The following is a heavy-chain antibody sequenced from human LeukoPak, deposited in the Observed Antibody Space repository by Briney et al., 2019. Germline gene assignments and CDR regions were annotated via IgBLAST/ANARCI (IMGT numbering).Heavy chain of an antibody. CDR2: INTSGNT. Sequence: SETLSLTCTVSGGSITSYYWSWIRQPAGKGLEWIGRINTSGNTNYNPSLKSRVTMSVDTSKNQFSLKLTSVTAADTAMCYCAREAPGALDYWGQGTLVTVSS. V-gene: IGHV4-4*07. J-gene: IGHJ4*02. D-gene: IGHD1-26*01. CDR3: AREAPGALDY. CDR1: GGSITSYY.